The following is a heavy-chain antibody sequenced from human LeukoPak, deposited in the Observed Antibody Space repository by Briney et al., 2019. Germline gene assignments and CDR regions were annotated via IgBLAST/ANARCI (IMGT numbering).Heavy chain of an antibody. D-gene: IGHD1-26*01. CDR3: AKDGGPSSSGSQFFNY. J-gene: IGHJ4*02. Sequence: GGSLRLSCAASGFTVSSSYMSWVRLAPGKGLEWVSVIYGGGSTYYADSVKGRFTISRDNSKNTLYLQMNSLRVEDTAVYYCAKDGGPSSSGSQFFNYWGQGALVTVSS. CDR1: GFTVSSSY. V-gene: IGHV3-53*01. CDR2: IYGGGST.